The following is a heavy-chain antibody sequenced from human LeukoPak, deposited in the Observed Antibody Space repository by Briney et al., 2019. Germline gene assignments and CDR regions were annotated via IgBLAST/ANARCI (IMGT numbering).Heavy chain of an antibody. Sequence: GGSLRLSCAASGFTFSIYAMGWVRQAPGKGLEWVSAISGSGGTAYYADSVKGRFTISRDNSKNTLYLQMNSLRAEDTAVYYCARDGYYDSSETLTHWGQGTLVTVSS. CDR1: GFTFSIYA. CDR2: ISGSGGTA. CDR3: ARDGYYDSSETLTH. D-gene: IGHD3-22*01. V-gene: IGHV3-23*01. J-gene: IGHJ4*02.